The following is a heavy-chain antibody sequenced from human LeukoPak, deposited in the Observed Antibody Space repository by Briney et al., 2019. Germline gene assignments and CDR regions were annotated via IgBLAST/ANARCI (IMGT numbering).Heavy chain of an antibody. Sequence: PSGTLSLTCAVYGGSFSRDYWSWIRQSPGKGLEWIAEIDHRGDTNYNPSVKSRVTISVDTSKNQFSLKVRSLSAADTAVYYCARGATISETGYFDFWGQGTLVTVSS. V-gene: IGHV4-34*01. J-gene: IGHJ4*03. CDR2: IDHRGDT. D-gene: IGHD5-24*01. CDR1: GGSFSRDY. CDR3: ARGATISETGYFDF.